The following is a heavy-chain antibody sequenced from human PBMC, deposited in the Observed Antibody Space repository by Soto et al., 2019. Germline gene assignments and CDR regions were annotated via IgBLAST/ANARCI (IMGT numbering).Heavy chain of an antibody. J-gene: IGHJ3*02. CDR1: GGSISSSSYY. CDR2: IYYSGST. CDR3: AILKIDAFDI. V-gene: IGHV4-39*07. Sequence: SETLSLTCTVSGGSISSSSYYWGWIRQPPGKGLEWIGSIYYSGSTYYNPSLKSRVTIPVDTSKNQFSLKLSSVTAADTAVYYCAILKIDAFDIWGQGTMVNGS.